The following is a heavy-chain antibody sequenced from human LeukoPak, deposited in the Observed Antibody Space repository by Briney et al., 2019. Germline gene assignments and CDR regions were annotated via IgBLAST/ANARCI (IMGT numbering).Heavy chain of an antibody. D-gene: IGHD4-17*01. V-gene: IGHV3-7*01. CDR1: GFTFNTYW. CDR3: AREDYGDYVQGPDY. J-gene: IGHJ4*02. Sequence: GGSLRLSCAASGFTFNTYWMSWVRQAPGKGLEWVANIKQDGSEKYYVDSVKGRFTISRDNAKNSLYLQMNSLRAEDTAVYYCAREDYGDYVQGPDYWGQGTLVTVSS. CDR2: IKQDGSEK.